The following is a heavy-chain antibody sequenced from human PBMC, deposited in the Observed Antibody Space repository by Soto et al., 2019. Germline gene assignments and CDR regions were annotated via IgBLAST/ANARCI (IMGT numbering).Heavy chain of an antibody. CDR1: GFTFSNAW. J-gene: IGHJ4*02. CDR2: IKSKTDGGTT. Sequence: EVQLVESGGGLVKPGGSLRLSCAASGFTFSNAWMSWVRQAPGKGLEWVGRIKSKTDGGTTDYAAPVKGRFTISRDDLKNTLYLQMNSMKTEDTAVYYCTPPPGEIHPGWGQGTLVTVSS. CDR3: TPPPGEIHPG. V-gene: IGHV3-15*01. D-gene: IGHD5-18*01.